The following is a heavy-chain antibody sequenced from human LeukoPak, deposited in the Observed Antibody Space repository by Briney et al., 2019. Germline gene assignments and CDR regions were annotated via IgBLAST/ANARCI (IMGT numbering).Heavy chain of an antibody. V-gene: IGHV3-23*01. CDR3: AKPKFDSSGYYLLPFDY. J-gene: IGHJ4*02. Sequence: GGSLRLSCAASGFTFSSYAMSWVRQAPGKGLEWVLAISGSGGSTYYADSVKGRFTISRDNSKNTLYLQMNSLRAEDTAVYYCAKPKFDSSGYYLLPFDYWGQGTLVTVSS. CDR1: GFTFSSYA. D-gene: IGHD3-22*01. CDR2: ISGSGGST.